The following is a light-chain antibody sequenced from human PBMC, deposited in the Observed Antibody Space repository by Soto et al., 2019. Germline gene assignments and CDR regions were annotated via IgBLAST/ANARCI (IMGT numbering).Light chain of an antibody. CDR2: FDS. J-gene: IGLJ1*01. CDR1: NIGDKL. Sequence: SSELTQPPSVSVAPGETARISCEGNNIGDKLVHWYQQRPGQAPVLVMYFDSERPSGIPERFSGSNSGNTATLIITRVEAGDEADYYCQLWDVGSDHYVFGSGTKVTVL. CDR3: QLWDVGSDHYV. V-gene: IGLV3-21*04.